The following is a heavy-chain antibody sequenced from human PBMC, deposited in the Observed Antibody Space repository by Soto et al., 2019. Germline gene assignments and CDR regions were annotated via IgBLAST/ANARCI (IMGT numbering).Heavy chain of an antibody. CDR1: GYTFKNHG. CDR2: ISASNGNT. Sequence: QVQLVQSGAEVKKPGASVMVSCKASGYTFKNHGISWVRQAPGQGLEWMGWISASNGNTNYAHNYQGRLTMTTNTSTSTAYMEVRSLTSDDTAVYSCARDRDYYDCAGLWGQGTLVTVSS. J-gene: IGHJ4*02. V-gene: IGHV1-18*01. D-gene: IGHD3-22*01. CDR3: ARDRDYYDCAGL.